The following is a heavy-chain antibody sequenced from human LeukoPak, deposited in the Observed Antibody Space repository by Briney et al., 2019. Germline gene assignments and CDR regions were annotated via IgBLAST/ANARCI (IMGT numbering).Heavy chain of an antibody. CDR1: GISISSYA. D-gene: IGHD1-26*01. V-gene: IGHV3-23*01. CDR2: ISGSGGST. Sequence: GESLRLSCAASGISISSYAMSWVRQAPGKGLEWGSAISGSGGSTYYADSVKGRFTISRDNSKNTLYLQMNSLRAEDTAVYYCAKIVGAISETDYFDYWGQGTLVTVSS. CDR3: AKIVGAISETDYFDY. J-gene: IGHJ4*02.